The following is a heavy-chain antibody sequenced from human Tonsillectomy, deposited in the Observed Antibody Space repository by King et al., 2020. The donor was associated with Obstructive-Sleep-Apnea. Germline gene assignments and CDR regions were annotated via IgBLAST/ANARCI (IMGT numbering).Heavy chain of an antibody. D-gene: IGHD3-22*01. CDR2: IKQDGIDK. V-gene: IGHV3-7*01. Sequence: VQLVESGGILVQPGGSLRLSCAASGFTFTTYWMGWVRQAPGKGLEWVANIKQDGIDKHYVDSVKGRFTISRDNAKNSLFLQMNNLRAEDTAVYYCARRPGEYYDSSGYWCEYWGKGTLVTVAA. J-gene: IGHJ4*02. CDR3: ARRPGEYYDSSGYWCEY. CDR1: GFTFTTYW.